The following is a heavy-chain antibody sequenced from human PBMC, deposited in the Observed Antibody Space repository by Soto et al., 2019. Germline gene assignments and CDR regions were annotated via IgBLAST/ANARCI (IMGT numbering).Heavy chain of an antibody. CDR3: AKHLSNGSPDY. CDR1: GFTFSSYA. Sequence: EVQLLESGGALVQPGGSLRLSCAASGFTFSSYAMSWVRQAPGKGLEWVSLISGSGGGTYYADSVKRRFTISRDNAKNTLYLQMNSMRAEDTAVFYCAKHLSNGSPDYWGQGTLVTVSS. CDR2: ISGSGGGT. J-gene: IGHJ4*02. D-gene: IGHD2-15*01. V-gene: IGHV3-23*01.